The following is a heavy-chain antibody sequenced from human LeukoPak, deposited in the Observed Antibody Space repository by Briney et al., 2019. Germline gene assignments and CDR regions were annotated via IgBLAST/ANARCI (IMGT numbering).Heavy chain of an antibody. CDR3: ARSNAANWGSLDY. Sequence: GGSLRLSCAASGFTFSSYAMSWVRQAPGKGLEWVSGISGSGDSTYYADSVKGRFTISRDNSKNTLYLQMNSLRAEDTAVYYCARSNAANWGSLDYWGQGTLVTVSS. D-gene: IGHD7-27*01. CDR2: ISGSGDST. J-gene: IGHJ4*02. V-gene: IGHV3-23*01. CDR1: GFTFSSYA.